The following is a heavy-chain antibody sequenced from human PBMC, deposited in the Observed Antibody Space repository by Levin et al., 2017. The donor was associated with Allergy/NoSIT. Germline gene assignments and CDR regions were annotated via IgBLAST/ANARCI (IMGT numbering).Heavy chain of an antibody. CDR2: IYYSGST. Sequence: SSETLSLTCTVSGGSISSGGYYWSWIRQHPGKGLEWIGYIYYSGSTYYNPSLKSRVTISVDTSKNQFSLKLSSVTAADTAVYYCARGKYDFWQWSLFDYWGQGTLVTVSS. V-gene: IGHV4-31*03. D-gene: IGHD3-3*01. J-gene: IGHJ4*02. CDR3: ARGKYDFWQWSLFDY. CDR1: GGSISSGGYY.